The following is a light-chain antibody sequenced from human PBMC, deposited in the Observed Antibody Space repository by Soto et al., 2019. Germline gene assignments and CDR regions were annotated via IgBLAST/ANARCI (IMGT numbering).Light chain of an antibody. V-gene: IGKV3D-15*01. CDR2: GAS. J-gene: IGKJ1*01. Sequence: EIVMTQSPATLSVSPGERATLSCRASQRVSSNLAWYQQKPGQAPRLLIYGASSRATGIPERFSGSGAGTDFTLTISRLEPEDFAVYSCHQFGSFPRTFGQGTQVVIK. CDR3: HQFGSFPRT. CDR1: QRVSSN.